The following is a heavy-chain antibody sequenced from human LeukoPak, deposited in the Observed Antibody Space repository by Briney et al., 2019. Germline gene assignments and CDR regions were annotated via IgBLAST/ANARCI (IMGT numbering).Heavy chain of an antibody. Sequence: PGESLKISCKGSGYSFTSYWIGWVRQMPGKGLEWMGIIYPGDSDTRYSPSFQGQVTISADKSISTAYLQWSSLKASDTAMYYCARWATGIVGAFKTDDAFDIWGQGTMVTVSS. V-gene: IGHV5-51*01. D-gene: IGHD1-26*01. CDR1: GYSFTSYW. J-gene: IGHJ3*02. CDR2: IYPGDSDT. CDR3: ARWATGIVGAFKTDDAFDI.